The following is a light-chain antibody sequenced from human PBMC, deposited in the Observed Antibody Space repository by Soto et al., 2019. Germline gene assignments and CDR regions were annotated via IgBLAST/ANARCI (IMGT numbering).Light chain of an antibody. J-gene: IGKJ1*01. CDR1: QSVSSSY. V-gene: IGKV3-20*01. CDR2: GAS. CDR3: QQYGSSPRPRWT. Sequence: EIVLTQSPGTLSLSPGERATLSCRASQSVSSSYLAWYQQKPGQAPRLLIYGASSRAPGIPDRFSGSGSGTDFTLTISRLEHEDIGVYYCQQYGSSPRPRWTFGQGTKVEI.